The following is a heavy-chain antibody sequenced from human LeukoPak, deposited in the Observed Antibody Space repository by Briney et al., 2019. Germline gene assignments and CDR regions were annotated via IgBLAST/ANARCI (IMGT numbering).Heavy chain of an antibody. CDR1: GGSISSYY. V-gene: IGHV4-4*09. CDR3: ARQPRNWNPFDY. D-gene: IGHD1-1*01. Sequence: SETLSLTCTVSGGSISSYYWSWIRQPPGKGLEWIGYIYTSGSTNYNPSLKSRVTISVDTSKNQFSLKLSSATAADTAVYYCARQPRNWNPFDYWGQGTLVTVSS. J-gene: IGHJ4*02. CDR2: IYTSGST.